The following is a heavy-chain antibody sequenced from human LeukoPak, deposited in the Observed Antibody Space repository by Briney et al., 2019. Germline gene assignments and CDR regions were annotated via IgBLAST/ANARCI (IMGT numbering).Heavy chain of an antibody. Sequence: GGSLRLSCAASGFSISGYWMSWVRQAPGKGLEWVANIKQDGSEKNYVGSVKGRFTISRDNAKNSLYLEMDRLRAEDTAVYYCYSATPDYWGQGTLVTVSS. J-gene: IGHJ4*02. D-gene: IGHD2-15*01. V-gene: IGHV3-7*01. CDR2: IKQDGSEK. CDR1: GFSISGYW. CDR3: YSATPDY.